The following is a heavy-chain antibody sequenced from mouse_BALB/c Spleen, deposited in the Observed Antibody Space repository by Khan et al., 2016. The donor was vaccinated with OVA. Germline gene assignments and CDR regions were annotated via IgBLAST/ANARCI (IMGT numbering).Heavy chain of an antibody. CDR1: GFTFSSYS. J-gene: IGHJ3*01. CDR3: ASHLTGSFAY. Sequence: GELVESGGDSVKPGGSLKLSCAASGFTFSSYSMSWVRQTPDKRLEWVATMSSGGDYTYYPDSVKGRFTISRDHAKNTLYLQMSSLRSEDTAMYFCASHLTGSFAYWGQGTLVTVSA. CDR2: MSSGGDYT. D-gene: IGHD4-1*01. V-gene: IGHV5-6*02.